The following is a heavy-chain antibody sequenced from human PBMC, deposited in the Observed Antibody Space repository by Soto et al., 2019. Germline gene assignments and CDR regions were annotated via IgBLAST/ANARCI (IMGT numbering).Heavy chain of an antibody. CDR1: GYTFTGHY. Sequence: QVQLVQSGAEVKPTGASVKVSCKASGYTFTGHYMHWVRQVSGKRLEHLGWLKSDNGGTYYAPKFQGRVTFTRDTSTSTAYMELNGLQSDDTAVYFCARDLCPLGSGTACPLYGLDIWGQGTTVVVS. V-gene: IGHV1-2*02. CDR3: ARDLCPLGSGTACPLYGLDI. D-gene: IGHD3-10*01. J-gene: IGHJ6*02. CDR2: LKSDNGGT.